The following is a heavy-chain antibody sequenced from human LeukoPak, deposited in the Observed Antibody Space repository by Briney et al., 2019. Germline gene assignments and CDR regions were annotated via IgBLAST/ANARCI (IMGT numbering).Heavy chain of an antibody. D-gene: IGHD2-21*02. CDR3: AKESVVTARDWYFDL. J-gene: IGHJ2*01. V-gene: IGHV3-30*18. CDR1: GFTFSSYG. CDR2: ISYDGSNK. Sequence: QPGGSLRLSCAASGFTFSSYGMHWVRQAPGKGLEWVAVISYDGSNKYYADSVKGRFTISRDKSKNTLYLQMNSLRAEDTAVYYCAKESVVTARDWYFDLWGRGTLVTVSS.